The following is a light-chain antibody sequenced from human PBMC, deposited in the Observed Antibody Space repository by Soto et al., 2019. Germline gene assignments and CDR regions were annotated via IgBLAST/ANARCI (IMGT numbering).Light chain of an antibody. V-gene: IGKV4-1*01. Sequence: DLLMTQSPDSLAVSLGERATINCRSSQSILYSSNNKNYLAWYQQKPGQPPKLLIYWASTRESGVPDRFSGSGSGTDFTLTISSLRAEDVAIYYCQQYYRTPLTFGGGTKVDIK. CDR2: WAS. CDR1: QSILYSSNNKNY. J-gene: IGKJ4*01. CDR3: QQYYRTPLT.